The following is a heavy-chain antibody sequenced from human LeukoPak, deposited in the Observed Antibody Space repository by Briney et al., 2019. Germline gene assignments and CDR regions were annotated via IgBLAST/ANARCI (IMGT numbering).Heavy chain of an antibody. CDR1: GGAISSSSYY. CDR3: AREVVGATSFDY. V-gene: IGHV4-39*02. D-gene: IGHD1-26*01. Sequence: SETRSPTCTVSGGAISSSSYYWGWIRQPPGKGLEWIGSIYYSGSTYYNPSLKRRVTISVDTSKNQFSLKLSPVTAADTAVYYCAREVVGATSFDYWGQGTLVTVSS. J-gene: IGHJ4*02. CDR2: IYYSGST.